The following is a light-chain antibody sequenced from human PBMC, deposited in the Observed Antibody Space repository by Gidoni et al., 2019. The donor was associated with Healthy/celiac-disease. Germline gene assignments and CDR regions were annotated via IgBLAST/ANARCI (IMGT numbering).Light chain of an antibody. CDR1: QSVSSSY. V-gene: IGKV3-20*01. Sequence: DIVLTQSPGTLSLSPGERATLSCRSIQSVSSSYLAWYQQKPGQTPRLLIYGASSRATGIPDRFSGSGSGTDFTLTISRLEPEDFAVYYCKQYGSSPWTFGQGTKVEIK. J-gene: IGKJ1*01. CDR3: KQYGSSPWT. CDR2: GAS.